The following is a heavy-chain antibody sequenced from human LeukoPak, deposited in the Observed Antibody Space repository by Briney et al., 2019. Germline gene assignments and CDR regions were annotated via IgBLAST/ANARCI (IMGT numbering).Heavy chain of an antibody. CDR1: GFTFSSCA. D-gene: IGHD6-13*01. CDR2: ISGRGGST. CDR3: AKDKVRKSIAAAGERLDY. V-gene: IGHV3-23*01. J-gene: IGHJ4*02. Sequence: GVSLRLSCAASGFTFSSCAMSWVRQAPGKGLEWVSAISGRGGSTYYADSVKGRFTISRDNSKNTLYLQMNSLRAEDTAVYYCAKDKVRKSIAAAGERLDYWGQGTLVTVSS.